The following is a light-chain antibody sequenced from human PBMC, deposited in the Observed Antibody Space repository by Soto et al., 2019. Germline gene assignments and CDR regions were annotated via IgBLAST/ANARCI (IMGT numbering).Light chain of an antibody. Sequence: EIVLTQSPGTLSLSPGDEATLSCRASQGVGSTYLAWYQQKPGQAPRLLIYSASSRATGIPDRFSGSGSGTDFTLTISRLEPEDSAVYYCQQYGSSPLTFGGGTKVDIK. V-gene: IGKV3-20*01. CDR1: QGVGSTY. CDR2: SAS. J-gene: IGKJ4*01. CDR3: QQYGSSPLT.